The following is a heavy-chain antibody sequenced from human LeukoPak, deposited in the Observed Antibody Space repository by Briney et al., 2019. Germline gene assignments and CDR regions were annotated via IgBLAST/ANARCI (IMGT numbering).Heavy chain of an antibody. CDR2: INHSGST. CDR1: GGSFSGYY. Sequence: SETLSLTCAVYGGSFSGYYWSWIRQPPGKGLEWIGEINHSGSTNYNPSLKSRVTISVDTSKNQFSLKLSSVTAADTAVYYCARVTRLAAGNRPFDYWGQGTLVGVSS. D-gene: IGHD6-13*01. V-gene: IGHV4-34*01. CDR3: ARVTRLAAGNRPFDY. J-gene: IGHJ4*02.